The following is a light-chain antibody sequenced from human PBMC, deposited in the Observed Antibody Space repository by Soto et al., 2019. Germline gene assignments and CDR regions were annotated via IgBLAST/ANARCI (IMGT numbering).Light chain of an antibody. CDR1: QSVSSN. V-gene: IGKV3-20*01. J-gene: IGKJ1*01. Sequence: EIVMTQSPATLSVSPGERATLSCRASQSVSSNLAWYQQKPGQDPRLLIYGASNRATGIPDRFSGSGSGTDFTLTISRLEPEDFAVYYCQQYGSSGTFGQGTKVDIK. CDR3: QQYGSSGT. CDR2: GAS.